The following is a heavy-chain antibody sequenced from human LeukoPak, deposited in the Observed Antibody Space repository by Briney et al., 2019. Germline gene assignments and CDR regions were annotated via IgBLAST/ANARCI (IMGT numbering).Heavy chain of an antibody. CDR2: INPSGGST. Sequence: ASVKVSCKASGYTFTSYGISWVRQAPGHGLEWMGIINPSGGSTNYAQKFQGRVTMTRDMSTSTVYMELSSLRSEDTAVYYCARERVLRFLEWSPEDIDYWGQGTLVTVSS. CDR1: GYTFTSYG. J-gene: IGHJ4*02. CDR3: ARERVLRFLEWSPEDIDY. V-gene: IGHV1-46*01. D-gene: IGHD3-3*01.